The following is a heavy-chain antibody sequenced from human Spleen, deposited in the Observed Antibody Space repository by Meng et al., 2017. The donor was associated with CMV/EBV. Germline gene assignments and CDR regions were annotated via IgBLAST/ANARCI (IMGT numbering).Heavy chain of an antibody. CDR2: IYHSGST. J-gene: IGHJ5*02. Sequence: LSLSCTVSGASVSSGSYHWNWVRQPPGKGLEWIGEIYHSGSTNYNPSLKSRVTISIDRSKNQFSLKLSSVTAADTAVYYCANRGFDPWGQGTLVTVSS. CDR3: ANRGFDP. CDR1: GASVSSGSYH. D-gene: IGHD3-10*01. V-gene: IGHV4-61*01.